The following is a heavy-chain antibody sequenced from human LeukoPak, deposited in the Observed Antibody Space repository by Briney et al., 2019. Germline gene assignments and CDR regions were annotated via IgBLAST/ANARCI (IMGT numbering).Heavy chain of an antibody. Sequence: PGGSLRLSCAASGFTFSSYSMNWVRQAPGKGLEWVSYISSGGSTIYYADSVKGRFTISRDNAKNSLYLQMNSLRAEDTAVYYCARDGSSGSYYVSNDAFDIWGQGTMVTVSS. CDR1: GFTFSSYS. CDR3: ARDGSSGSYYVSNDAFDI. D-gene: IGHD3-10*01. J-gene: IGHJ3*02. CDR2: ISSGGSTI. V-gene: IGHV3-48*01.